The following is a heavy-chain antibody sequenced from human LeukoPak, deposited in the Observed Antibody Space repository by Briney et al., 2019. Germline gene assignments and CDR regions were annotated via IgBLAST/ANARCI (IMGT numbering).Heavy chain of an antibody. CDR3: ARDQGGYSYGKYYYYMDV. J-gene: IGHJ6*03. D-gene: IGHD5-18*01. CDR1: GGSISSYY. V-gene: IGHV4-4*07. Sequence: SETLSLTCTVSGGSISSYYWSWIRQPAGKGLEWIGRIYTRGSTNYNPSLKSRVTMSVDTSKNQFSLKLSSVTAADTAVYYCARDQGGYSYGKYYYYMDVWGKGTTVTISS. CDR2: IYTRGST.